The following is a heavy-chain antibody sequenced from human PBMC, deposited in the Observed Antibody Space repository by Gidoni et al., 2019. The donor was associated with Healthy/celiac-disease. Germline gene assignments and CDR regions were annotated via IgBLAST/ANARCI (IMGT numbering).Heavy chain of an antibody. V-gene: IGHV5-10-1*03. Sequence: EVQLVQSGAEVKKPGESLRISCKGFGSSFTSYWISWVRQMPGKGLEWMGRIDPSDSYTNYSPSFQGHVTISADKSISTAYLQWSSLKASDTAMYYCASHRTGDSSGYGAFDIWGQGTMVTVSS. CDR3: ASHRTGDSSGYGAFDI. CDR1: GSSFTSYW. CDR2: IDPSDSYT. D-gene: IGHD3-22*01. J-gene: IGHJ3*02.